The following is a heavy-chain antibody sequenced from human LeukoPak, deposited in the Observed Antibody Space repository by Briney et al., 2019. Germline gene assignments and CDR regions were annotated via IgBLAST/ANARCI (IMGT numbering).Heavy chain of an antibody. D-gene: IGHD3-16*01. V-gene: IGHV1-18*01. J-gene: IGHJ4*02. Sequence: ASVKLSCKASGYTFNSYSITWFRQAPGQGLEWMGWIGGYNGDTLLPQKFPGRGTVTTDTSSTTTYMELRSLRSEDTAIYYYARDISGGEYCWGQGTLVTVSS. CDR1: GYTFNSYS. CDR3: ARDISGGEYC. CDR2: IGGYNGDT.